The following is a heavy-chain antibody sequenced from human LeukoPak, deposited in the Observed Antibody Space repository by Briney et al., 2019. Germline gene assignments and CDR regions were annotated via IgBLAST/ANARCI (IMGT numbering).Heavy chain of an antibody. Sequence: SETLSLTCTVSGGSISSYYWSWIRQPPGKGLEWIGYIYYSGSTNYNPSLKSRVTISVDTSKNQFSLKPSSVTAADTAVYYCARGGDYGDYWYFDLWGRGTLVTVSS. CDR3: ARGGDYGDYWYFDL. J-gene: IGHJ2*01. CDR1: GGSISSYY. V-gene: IGHV4-59*01. D-gene: IGHD4-17*01. CDR2: IYYSGST.